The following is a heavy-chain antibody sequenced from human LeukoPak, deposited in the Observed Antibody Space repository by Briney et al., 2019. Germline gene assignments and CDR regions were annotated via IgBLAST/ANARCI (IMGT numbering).Heavy chain of an antibody. CDR2: ISGNGAHP. J-gene: IGHJ4*02. CDR1: GFTFSSYS. CDR3: AKAVDGRGYYFERGADF. D-gene: IGHD3-22*01. V-gene: IGHV3-23*01. Sequence: PGGSLRLSCAASGFTFSSYSMNWVRQAPGKGLEWVSSISGNGAHPYYADSVKGRFTISRDFSRNAVYLQISSLRVEDTAEYYCAKAVDGRGYYFERGADFWGQGTMVTVSS.